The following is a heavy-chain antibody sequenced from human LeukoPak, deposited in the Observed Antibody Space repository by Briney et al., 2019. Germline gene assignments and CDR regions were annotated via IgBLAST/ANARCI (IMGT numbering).Heavy chain of an antibody. CDR1: GFIFSSYV. V-gene: IGHV3-30*18. D-gene: IGHD3-16*01. CDR3: AKDYGGVSNF. Sequence: GGSLRLSCAASGFIFSSYVMSWVRQAPGKGLEWVALISPDGSSEYYTGSVKGRFTISRDNSKNTLYLQMNSLRPEDTALYYCAKDYGGVSNFWGQGTLVTVSS. J-gene: IGHJ4*02. CDR2: ISPDGSSE.